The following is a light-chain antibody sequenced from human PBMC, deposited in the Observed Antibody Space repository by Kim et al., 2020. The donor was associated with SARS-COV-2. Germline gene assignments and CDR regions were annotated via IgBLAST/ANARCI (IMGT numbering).Light chain of an antibody. V-gene: IGKV1-27*01. CDR3: QKCDSAPWT. Sequence: DIQMTQSPSSLSASVGDRVTITCRASQDISNSLAWFQLKPGKAPKLLIYAASALQPGVPSRFSGSGSGTDFTLTVTSLQPEDVATYFSQKCDSAPWTFGQGATVDI. CDR2: AAS. CDR1: QDISNS. J-gene: IGKJ1*01.